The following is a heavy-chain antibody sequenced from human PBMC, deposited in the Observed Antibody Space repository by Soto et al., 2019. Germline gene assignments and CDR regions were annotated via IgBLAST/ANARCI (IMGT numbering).Heavy chain of an antibody. V-gene: IGHV1-69*06. J-gene: IGHJ4*02. Sequence: QVQLVQSGAEVKKPGSSVKVSCKASGGTFSSLAISWVRQAPGQGIEWMGGLVPVFGTANYAQKFQDRVTITADKSTSTSSMELSSLRSEDTAVYYCARSPGVFDSWGQGTLVTVSS. CDR2: LVPVFGTA. D-gene: IGHD3-10*01. CDR3: ARSPGVFDS. CDR1: GGTFSSLA.